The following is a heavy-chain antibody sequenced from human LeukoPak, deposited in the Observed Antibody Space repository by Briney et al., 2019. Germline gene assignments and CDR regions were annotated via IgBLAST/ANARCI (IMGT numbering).Heavy chain of an antibody. CDR2: IWYDGSNK. J-gene: IGHJ6*02. D-gene: IGHD4-17*01. CDR3: ARIQVPNGYYYYGMDV. Sequence: PGGSLRLSCAASGFTFSSYGMHWVRQAPGKELEWVAVIWYDGSNKYYADSVKGRFTISRDNSKNTLYLQMNSLRAEDTAVYYCARIQVPNGYYYYGMDVWGQGTTVTVSS. V-gene: IGHV3-33*01. CDR1: GFTFSSYG.